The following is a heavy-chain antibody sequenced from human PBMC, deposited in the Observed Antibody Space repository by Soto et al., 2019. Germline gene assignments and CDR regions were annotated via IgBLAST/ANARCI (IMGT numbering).Heavy chain of an antibody. V-gene: IGHV1-46*03. J-gene: IGHJ4*02. CDR1: WYTFNSYF. CDR3: TRDLMELATISFGY. D-gene: IGHD1-26*01. Sequence: ASVKVACKASWYTFNSYFMAWVGKAPGQGLEWMGVINSGGGGDTSYAQKFQGRVTMTRDTSTSTVYMELYSLRSDDTAVYYCTRDLMELATISFGYWGQGTLVTVSS. CDR2: INSGGGGDT.